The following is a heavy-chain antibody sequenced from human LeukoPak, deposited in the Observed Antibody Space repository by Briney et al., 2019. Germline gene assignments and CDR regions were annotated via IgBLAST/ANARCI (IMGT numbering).Heavy chain of an antibody. J-gene: IGHJ4*02. CDR3: ARKRPNYFDY. CDR2: IKQDGSEK. CDR1: GFTFGDTW. V-gene: IGHV3-7*01. Sequence: GGSLRLSCAASGFTFGDTWMNWVRQVPGQGLEWVANIKQDGSEKFYVASVKGRFTISRDNAENSLYLQMNSLRAEDTALYYCARKRPNYFDYWGQGTLVTVSS.